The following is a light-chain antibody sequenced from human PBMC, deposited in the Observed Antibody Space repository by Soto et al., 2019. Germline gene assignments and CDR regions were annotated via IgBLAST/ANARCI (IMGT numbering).Light chain of an antibody. V-gene: IGLV2-14*01. J-gene: IGLJ1*01. CDR2: DVS. CDR3: SSYTSSSTPPYV. CDR1: SSDVGGYNY. Sequence: QSALTQPASVSGSPGQSITISCTGTSSDVGGYNYVSWYQQHPGKAPKLMIYDVSNRPSGVSNRFSGSKSGNTASLTISGLQAEDEADYYYSSYTSSSTPPYVFGTGTKVTVL.